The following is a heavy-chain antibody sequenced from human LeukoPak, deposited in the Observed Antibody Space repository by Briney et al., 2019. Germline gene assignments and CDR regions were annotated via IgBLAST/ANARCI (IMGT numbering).Heavy chain of an antibody. D-gene: IGHD3-3*01. Sequence: PSETLSLTCTVSGGSISSYYWSWIRQPPVKGLEWIGYIYYSGSTNHNPSLKSRVTISVDTSKNQFSLKLSSVTAADTAVYYCARGRVPPPDFWSGYYSRRWVAYFDYWGQGTLVTVSS. V-gene: IGHV4-59*12. CDR1: GGSISSYY. J-gene: IGHJ4*02. CDR2: IYYSGST. CDR3: ARGRVPPPDFWSGYYSRRWVAYFDY.